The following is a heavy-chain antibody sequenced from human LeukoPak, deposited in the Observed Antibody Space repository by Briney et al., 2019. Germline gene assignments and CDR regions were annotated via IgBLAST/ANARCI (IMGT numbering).Heavy chain of an antibody. Sequence: SETLSLTCTVSGGSISSYYWSWIRQPAGKGLEWIGRIYTSGSTNYNPSLKSRVTISVDTSKNQFSLKLSSVTAADTAVYYCARDLELLWFGESMIRFGRTNWFDPWGQGTLVTVSS. V-gene: IGHV4-4*07. CDR1: GGSISSYY. CDR2: IYTSGST. J-gene: IGHJ5*02. D-gene: IGHD3-10*01. CDR3: ARDLELLWFGESMIRFGRTNWFDP.